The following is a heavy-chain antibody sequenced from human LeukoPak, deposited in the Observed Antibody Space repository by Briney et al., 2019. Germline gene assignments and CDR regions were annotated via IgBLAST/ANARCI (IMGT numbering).Heavy chain of an antibody. J-gene: IGHJ4*02. CDR2: IWYDGSKK. D-gene: IGHD5-12*01. V-gene: IGHV3-33*01. CDR3: ARPTRRYIVATITGFDY. Sequence: GGSLRLSCAASGFTFRSFGMHWVRQAPGKGLEWVAIIWYDGSKKYYADSVKGRFTISRGNAKNSLYLQMNSLRAEDTAVYYCARPTRRYIVATITGFDYWGQGTLVTVSS. CDR1: GFTFRSFG.